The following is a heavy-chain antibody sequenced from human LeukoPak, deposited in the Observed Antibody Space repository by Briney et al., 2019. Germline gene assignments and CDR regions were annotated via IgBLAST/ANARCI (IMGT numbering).Heavy chain of an antibody. J-gene: IGHJ4*02. CDR2: INPDGSGK. D-gene: IGHD2-15*01. CDR3: LRDYSGF. Sequence: GGSLKLSCAASGFTFSSYWMSWVRQVPGKGLEWVGNINPDGSGKYYVDSVRGRFTISRDNAKNSLYLQMNSLRAEDTAVYYCLRDYSGFWGQGTLVTVSP. V-gene: IGHV3-7*04. CDR1: GFTFSSYW.